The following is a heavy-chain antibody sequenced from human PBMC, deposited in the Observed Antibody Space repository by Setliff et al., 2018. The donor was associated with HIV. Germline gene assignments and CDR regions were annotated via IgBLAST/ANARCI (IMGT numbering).Heavy chain of an antibody. CDR1: GFTFSNYW. CDR3: ARDVTVRLSVEYYFDY. D-gene: IGHD2-15*01. J-gene: IGHJ4*02. V-gene: IGHV3-74*01. CDR2: INGDGSST. Sequence: GGSLRLSCAASGFTFSNYWMHWVRQPPGKGLVWVSRINGDGSSTSYADSVKGRFTISRDNSKNMLYLEMNSLRAEDTAIYYCARDVTVRLSVEYYFDYWGQGTLVTVSS.